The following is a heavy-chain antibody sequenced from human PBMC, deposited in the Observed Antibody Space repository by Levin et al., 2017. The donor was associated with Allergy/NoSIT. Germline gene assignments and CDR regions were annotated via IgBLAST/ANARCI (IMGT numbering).Heavy chain of an antibody. V-gene: IGHV3-30*03. Sequence: GGSLRLSCAASGFTFSTYPMHWVRQAPGKGLEWVAVISADGNNEFYVDSVKGRFIISRDNSKNTLHLQMNSLRAEDTAVYCCTRGGVPMVTIDYWGQGTLVTVSS. J-gene: IGHJ4*02. D-gene: IGHD4/OR15-4a*01. CDR3: TRGGVPMVTIDY. CDR1: GFTFSTYP. CDR2: ISADGNNE.